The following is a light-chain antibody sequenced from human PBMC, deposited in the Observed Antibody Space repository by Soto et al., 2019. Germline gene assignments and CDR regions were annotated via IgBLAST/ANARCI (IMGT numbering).Light chain of an antibody. CDR1: SSDISSYNY. CDR2: EVS. V-gene: IGLV2-14*01. CDR3: SSYTTSSTLYV. Sequence: LTQTASVSGSPGQSITISCTGTSSDISSYNYVSWYQHHPGKAPELMIYEVSYRPSGVSDRFSGSKSGNTASLTISGLQGEDEADYYCSSYTTSSTLYVFGTGTKVTVL. J-gene: IGLJ1*01.